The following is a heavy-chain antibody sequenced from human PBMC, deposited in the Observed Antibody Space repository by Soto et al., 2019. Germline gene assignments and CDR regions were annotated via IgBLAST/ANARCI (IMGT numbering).Heavy chain of an antibody. CDR3: AHSLDTAMVTYYFDY. CDR2: IYWDDDK. CDR1: GFSLSTSGVG. D-gene: IGHD5-18*01. Sequence: QITLKESGPTLVKPTQTLTLTCTFSGFSLSTSGVGVGWIRQPPGKALEWLALIYWDDDKHYRPSLKSRLTITKDTSKNQVVLTMRNMDPVDTATHYCAHSLDTAMVTYYFDYRGQGTLV. J-gene: IGHJ4*02. V-gene: IGHV2-5*02.